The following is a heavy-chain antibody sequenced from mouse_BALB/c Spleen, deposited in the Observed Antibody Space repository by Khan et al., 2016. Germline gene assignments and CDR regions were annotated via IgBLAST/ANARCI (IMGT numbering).Heavy chain of an antibody. D-gene: IGHD1-1*01. CDR2: INTGGST. J-gene: IGHJ4*01. CDR3: ARGHYYYGSSCYSMDY. CDR1: GFTFSSYA. Sequence: ELVESGGGLVKPGGSLKLSCAASGFTFSSYAMSWVRQTPAKRLEWVASINTGGSTYYSDSVKGRFTISRDNARNLLYLLMSSPRSEETATYYCARGHYYYGSSCYSMDYGGQGTSVTVSS. V-gene: IGHV5-6-5*01.